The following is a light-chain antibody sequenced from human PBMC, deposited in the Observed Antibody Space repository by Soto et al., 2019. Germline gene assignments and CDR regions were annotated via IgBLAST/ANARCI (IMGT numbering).Light chain of an antibody. CDR1: SSNIGAGYD. CDR3: QTFDSSLRGYV. V-gene: IGLV1-40*01. J-gene: IGLJ1*01. Sequence: QSVLGRAPSVSGAPGQSVTISCIGSSSNIGAGYDVHWYQQVPGTAPKLLIYGHSSRPSGVPDRFSGSKSGASASLAITGLQADDEADYYCQTFDSSLRGYVFGTGTKVTVL. CDR2: GHS.